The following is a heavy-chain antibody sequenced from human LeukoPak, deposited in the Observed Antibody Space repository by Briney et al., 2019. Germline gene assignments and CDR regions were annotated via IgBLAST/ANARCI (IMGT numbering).Heavy chain of an antibody. CDR2: INAGNGNT. CDR1: GYTFTSYA. J-gene: IGHJ4*02. Sequence: ASVKVSCMASGYTFTSYAMHWVRQAPGQRLEWMGWINAGNGNTEYSQKFQGRVTITRDTSASTAYMELSSLRSEDTAVYYCARRDYDYVWGSYRYPDYFDYWGQGTLVTVSS. V-gene: IGHV1-3*01. CDR3: ARRDYDYVWGSYRYPDYFDY. D-gene: IGHD3-16*02.